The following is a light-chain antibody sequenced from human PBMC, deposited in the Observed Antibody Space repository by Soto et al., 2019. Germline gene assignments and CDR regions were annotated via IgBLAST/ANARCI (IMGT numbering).Light chain of an antibody. CDR3: QSYDSSLSVV. Sequence: QSVLTQPPSVSGAPGQRVTISCTGSSSNIGAGYDVHWYQQLPGTAPKLLIYGNSNRPSGVPDPFSGSKSGTSASLAITVLEAEDEADYCCQSYDSSLSVVFGGGTKLTVL. J-gene: IGLJ2*01. V-gene: IGLV1-40*01. CDR1: SSNIGAGYD. CDR2: GNS.